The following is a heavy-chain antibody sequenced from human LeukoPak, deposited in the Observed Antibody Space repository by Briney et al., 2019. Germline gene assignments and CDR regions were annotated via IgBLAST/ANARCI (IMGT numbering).Heavy chain of an antibody. V-gene: IGHV3-48*03. Sequence: GGSLRLSCAASGFTFSSYEMNWVRQAPGKGLEWVSYISSSGSTIYYADSVKGRFTISRDNAKNSLYLQMNSLRAEDTAVYYCARGWAKYYYGSEYYFDYWGQGTLVTVSS. J-gene: IGHJ4*02. CDR2: ISSSGSTI. D-gene: IGHD3-10*01. CDR3: ARGWAKYYYGSEYYFDY. CDR1: GFTFSSYE.